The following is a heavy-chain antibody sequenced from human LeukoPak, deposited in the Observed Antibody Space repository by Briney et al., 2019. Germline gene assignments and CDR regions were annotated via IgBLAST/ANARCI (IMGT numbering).Heavy chain of an antibody. Sequence: GGSLRLSCAASGFTFSSYSMNWVRQAPGKGLEWVSSISSSSSYIYYADSVKGRFTISRDNAKNSLYLQMNSLRAEDTAVYYCARDLGEGGYRYGYGMGAFDIWGQGTMVTVSS. D-gene: IGHD5-18*01. V-gene: IGHV3-21*01. CDR3: ARDLGEGGYRYGYGMGAFDI. CDR1: GFTFSSYS. CDR2: ISSSSSYI. J-gene: IGHJ3*02.